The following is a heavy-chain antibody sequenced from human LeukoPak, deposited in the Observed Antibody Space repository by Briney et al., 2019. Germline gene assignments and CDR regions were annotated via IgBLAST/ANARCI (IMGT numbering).Heavy chain of an antibody. Sequence: GASVKVSCKASGYTFTGYYMHWVRQAPGQGLEWVGRINPNSGGTNYAQKFQGRVTMTRDTSISTAYMELSRLRSDDTAVYYCARTRSRLGYYYYYMDVWGKGTTVTVSS. CDR1: GYTFTGYY. D-gene: IGHD6-19*01. V-gene: IGHV1-2*06. CDR2: INPNSGGT. CDR3: ARTRSRLGYYYYYMDV. J-gene: IGHJ6*03.